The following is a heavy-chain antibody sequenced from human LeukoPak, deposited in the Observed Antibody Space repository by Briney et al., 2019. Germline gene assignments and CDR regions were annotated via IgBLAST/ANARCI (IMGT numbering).Heavy chain of an antibody. CDR2: ISGSGGST. Sequence: GGSLRLSCAASGFTFSSYAMSWVRQAPGKGLEWVSAISGSGGSTYYADSVKGRFTISRDNSKSTLYLQMNSLRAEDTAVYYCAKSTYCSGGSCYSGWFDPWGQGTLVTVSS. D-gene: IGHD2-15*01. CDR3: AKSTYCSGGSCYSGWFDP. CDR1: GFTFSSYA. V-gene: IGHV3-23*01. J-gene: IGHJ5*02.